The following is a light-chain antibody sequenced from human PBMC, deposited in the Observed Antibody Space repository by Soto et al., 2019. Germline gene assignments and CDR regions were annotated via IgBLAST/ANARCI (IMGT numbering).Light chain of an antibody. V-gene: IGKV3-20*01. Sequence: EIVLTQSPGTLSLSPGERATLSCRASQSISSSYFAWYQQKPGQAPRLLVYGVSSRATDVPDRFSGSGSGTDFTLTISRLEPEDFAVYYCQQYTDSRTFGQGTKV. CDR3: QQYTDSRT. CDR2: GVS. CDR1: QSISSSY. J-gene: IGKJ1*01.